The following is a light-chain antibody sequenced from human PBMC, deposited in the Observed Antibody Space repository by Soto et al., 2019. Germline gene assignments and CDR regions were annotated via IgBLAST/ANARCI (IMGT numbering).Light chain of an antibody. V-gene: IGKV3-11*01. CDR2: GAS. CDR3: QQHSHWPPWT. CDR1: ENVRTF. J-gene: IGKJ1*01. Sequence: VLTQSPATLSLSPGERATLSCRASENVRTFVDWYQQKPGQAPRLLIYGASNRATDIPARFSGSGSGTDFTLTISNLEPEDFAVYYCQQHSHWPPWTFSQGTRVEIQ.